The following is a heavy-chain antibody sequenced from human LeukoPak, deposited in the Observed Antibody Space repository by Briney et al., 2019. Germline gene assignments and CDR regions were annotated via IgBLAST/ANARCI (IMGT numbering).Heavy chain of an antibody. CDR3: ARVVVVAARAGWFDP. CDR1: GGSINNPNYY. J-gene: IGHJ5*02. CDR2: ISTTGST. Sequence: SQTLSLTCTVSGGSINNPNYYWSWIRQPAGKGLEWIGRISTTGSTSYGPSLKGRVIISIDTSKNQFSLKLSSVTAADTAVYYCARVVVVAARAGWFDPWGQGTLVTVSS. V-gene: IGHV4-61*02. D-gene: IGHD2-15*01.